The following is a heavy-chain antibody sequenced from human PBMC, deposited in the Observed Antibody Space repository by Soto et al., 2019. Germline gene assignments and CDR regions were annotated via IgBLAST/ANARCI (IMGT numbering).Heavy chain of an antibody. CDR1: GYTFTSYY. Sequence: ASVQVSCKASGYTFTSYYMHWVRQAPGQGLEWMGIINPSGGSTSYAQQFQGRVTMTRDTATNTVYMELSSLRSEDTAVYYCAREYTMIVVVITTSAFDYWGQGTLVTVSS. J-gene: IGHJ4*02. CDR2: INPSGGST. V-gene: IGHV1-46*01. CDR3: AREYTMIVVVITTSAFDY. D-gene: IGHD3-22*01.